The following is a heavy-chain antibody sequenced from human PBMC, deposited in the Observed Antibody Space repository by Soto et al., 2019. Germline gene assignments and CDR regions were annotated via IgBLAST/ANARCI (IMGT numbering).Heavy chain of an antibody. V-gene: IGHV3-72*01. CDR3: VRDTIAAAGRGMVV. Sequence: EVQLVESGGGLVQPGGSLRLSCAASGFTFSDHYMDWVRQAPGKGLEWVGRSRDKANSYTTEYAASVKGSFTISRDDSKDSLYLEMNCLQTEGTAVYYCVRDTIAAAGRGMVVWGQGTTVTVSS. D-gene: IGHD6-13*01. CDR1: GFTFSDHY. CDR2: SRDKANSYTT. J-gene: IGHJ6*02.